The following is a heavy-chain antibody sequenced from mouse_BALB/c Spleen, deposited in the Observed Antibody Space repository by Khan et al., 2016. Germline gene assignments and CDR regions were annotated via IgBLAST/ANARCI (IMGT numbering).Heavy chain of an antibody. V-gene: IGHV1S136*01. J-gene: IGHJ2*01. D-gene: IGHD3-3*01. CDR1: GYTFTSYV. Sequence: EVELVESGPELVKPGASVKMSCEASGYTFTSYVIHWVKQKPGQGLEWIGYINPYNDVTKSNAMFKGKATLTSDKSSAPAYLELSSLTAEDSAVYYCARGGDDEGWGYYFDYWGQGTTLTVSS. CDR2: INPYNDVT. CDR3: ARGGDDEGWGYYFDY.